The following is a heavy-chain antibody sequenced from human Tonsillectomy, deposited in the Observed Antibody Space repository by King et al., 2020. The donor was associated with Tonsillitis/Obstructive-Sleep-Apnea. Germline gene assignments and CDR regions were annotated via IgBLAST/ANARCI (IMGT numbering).Heavy chain of an antibody. J-gene: IGHJ3*02. CDR3: ARDGVTIFGGDAFDI. V-gene: IGHV1-2*02. CDR2: INPNSGGT. CDR1: GYTFTGYY. Sequence: QLVQSGAEVKKPGASLKVSCKASGYTFTGYYMHWVRQAPGQGLEWMGWINPNSGGTNYAQKFQGRVTMTRDTSISTAYMELSRLRSDDTAVYYCARDGVTIFGGDAFDIWGQGTMVTVSS. D-gene: IGHD3-3*01.